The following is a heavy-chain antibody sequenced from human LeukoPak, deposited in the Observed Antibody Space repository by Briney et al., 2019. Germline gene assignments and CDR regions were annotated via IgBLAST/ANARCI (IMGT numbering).Heavy chain of an antibody. Sequence: PSETLSLSCSVSRASFNSSDYCWGWVRQPPGKGLEWIGTIYYRGNTYYNPSLTSRVTISADTSKRQFSLKLTSATAADTAVYYCADGSGYLGDDVFDSWGRGTLVTVSS. J-gene: IGHJ3*02. V-gene: IGHV4-39*01. CDR3: ADGSGYLGDDVFDS. D-gene: IGHD3-22*01. CDR2: IYYRGNT. CDR1: RASFNSSDYC.